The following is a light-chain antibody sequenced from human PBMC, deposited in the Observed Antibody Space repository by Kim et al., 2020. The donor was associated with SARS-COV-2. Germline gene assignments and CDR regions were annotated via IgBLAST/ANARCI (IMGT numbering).Light chain of an antibody. CDR1: QVISSW. J-gene: IGKJ1*01. V-gene: IGKV1-5*03. CDR2: KAS. CDR3: LQYNSYWGT. Sequence: ASVGDIVTITCRASQVISSWWAWYQQKPGKAPQLLIYKASNLNSGVPSRFSGSGSGTDFTLTINSLQPDDFATYYCLQYNSYWGTFGQGTKVDIK.